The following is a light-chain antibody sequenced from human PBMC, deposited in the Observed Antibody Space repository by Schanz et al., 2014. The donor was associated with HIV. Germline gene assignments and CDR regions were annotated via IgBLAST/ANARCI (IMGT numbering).Light chain of an antibody. CDR1: QSVSSSY. CDR2: GAS. Sequence: EIVLTQSPGTLSLSPGEGGTLSCRASQSVSSSYLAWYQQKPGQAPRLLIYGASNRAIGIPDRFSGSESGTDFTLTISRVEPEDFAVYYCHHYGGSFGPGTTVDYK. V-gene: IGKV3-20*01. CDR3: HHYGGS. J-gene: IGKJ3*01.